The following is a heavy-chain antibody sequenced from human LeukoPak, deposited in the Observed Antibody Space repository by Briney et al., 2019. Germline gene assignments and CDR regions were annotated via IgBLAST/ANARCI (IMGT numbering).Heavy chain of an antibody. CDR1: GFVFNQYT. CDR3: AKSDCGGDGCKLLNY. J-gene: IGHJ4*02. V-gene: IGHV3-23*01. D-gene: IGHD2-21*01. Sequence: PGGSLRLSCVGSGFVFNQYTMHWVRQAPGKGLEWVSSVSDAGKTARYADSVKGRFTISRDNFRNTFSLQMNSLRVEDTAIYYCAKSDCGGDGCKLLNYWGQGILVTVSS. CDR2: VSDAGKTA.